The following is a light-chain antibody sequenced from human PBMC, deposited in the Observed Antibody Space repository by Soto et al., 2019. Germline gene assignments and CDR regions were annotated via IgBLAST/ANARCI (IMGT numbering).Light chain of an antibody. V-gene: IGKV3-15*01. CDR2: SAS. CDR3: QQYHHLTRT. Sequence: EILMTQSPATLSLSPGEIATLSGRASHRVSSYLAWYQQKPGQAPRLLIYSASTRAAGIPARFSASGSGTEFTLTITSPQSEDFAVYYCQQYHHLTRTFGGGTKVDIK. J-gene: IGKJ4*01. CDR1: HRVSSY.